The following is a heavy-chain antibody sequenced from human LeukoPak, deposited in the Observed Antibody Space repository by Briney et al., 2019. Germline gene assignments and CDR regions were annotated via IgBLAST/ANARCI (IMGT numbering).Heavy chain of an antibody. Sequence: PGGSLRLSCAASGFTFSRYDLSWVRQAPGKGLEWVSAISGSGGSTYYADSVKGRFTISRDNSKDTLYLQMNSLRAEDTAVYYCARALEVVTDPFGPYFDYWGQGTLVTVSS. D-gene: IGHD2-21*02. CDR1: GFTFSRYD. CDR2: ISGSGGST. V-gene: IGHV3-23*01. J-gene: IGHJ4*02. CDR3: ARALEVVTDPFGPYFDY.